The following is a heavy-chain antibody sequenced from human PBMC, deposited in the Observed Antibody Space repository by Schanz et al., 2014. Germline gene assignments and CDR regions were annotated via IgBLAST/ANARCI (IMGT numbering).Heavy chain of an antibody. CDR3: ARGSPENMIRGELDY. D-gene: IGHD3-10*01. Sequence: QVQLVQSGAEVKKPGASVKVSCKASGYTFTSYSMHWVRQAPGQGLEWMGIINLSGGSTNNAQKFQGRRTMTRDTSTDTAYLELTSLRSEDTAVYYCARGSPENMIRGELDYWGQGTLVTVSS. J-gene: IGHJ4*02. CDR1: GYTFTSYS. CDR2: INLSGGST. V-gene: IGHV1-46*03.